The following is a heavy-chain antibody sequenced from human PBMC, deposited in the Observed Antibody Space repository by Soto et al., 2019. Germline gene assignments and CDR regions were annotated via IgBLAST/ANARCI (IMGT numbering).Heavy chain of an antibody. J-gene: IGHJ4*02. CDR1: GGSISSPHDY. V-gene: IGHV4-39*07. CDR2: IYYTGSS. Sequence: SLTCTVSGGSISSPHDYWGWIRKSPGRGLEWIGSIYYTGSSYYNPSLKSRVTISVDTSKNQFSLKLSSVTAADTAVYYCARFDYYDSSGYLDFGPKWGQGTLVTVSS. D-gene: IGHD3-22*01. CDR3: ARFDYYDSSGYLDFGPK.